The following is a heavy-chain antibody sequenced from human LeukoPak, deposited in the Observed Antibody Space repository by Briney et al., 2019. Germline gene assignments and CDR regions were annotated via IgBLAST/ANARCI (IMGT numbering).Heavy chain of an antibody. CDR1: GGSIRTNSYY. Sequence: SETLSLTCTVSGGSIRTNSYYWGWIRQPPGKGLEWIGRIYYSGGTYYNPSLKSRVTISVDTSKNQFSLKLSSVTAADTAVYYCARKDSSGWYGHFDYWGQGTLVTVSS. CDR2: IYYSGGT. D-gene: IGHD6-19*01. V-gene: IGHV4-39*01. CDR3: ARKDSSGWYGHFDY. J-gene: IGHJ4*02.